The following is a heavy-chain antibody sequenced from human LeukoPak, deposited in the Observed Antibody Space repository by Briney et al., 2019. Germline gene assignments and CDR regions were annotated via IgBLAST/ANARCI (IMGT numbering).Heavy chain of an antibody. V-gene: IGHV3-48*01. Sequence: GGSLRLSCVASGFTFRSYGMHWVRQAPGKGLEWVSYISSSSSTIYYADSVKGRFTISRDNAKNSLYLQMNSLRAEDTAVYYCAREPNIVVVPAAPYYYYYMDVWGKGTTVTVSS. CDR3: AREPNIVVVPAAPYYYYYMDV. CDR1: GFTFRSYG. CDR2: ISSSSSTI. D-gene: IGHD2-2*01. J-gene: IGHJ6*03.